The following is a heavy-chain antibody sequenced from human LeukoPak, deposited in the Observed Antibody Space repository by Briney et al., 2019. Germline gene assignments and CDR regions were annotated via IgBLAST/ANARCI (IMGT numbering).Heavy chain of an antibody. D-gene: IGHD3-3*01. J-gene: IGHJ4*02. V-gene: IGHV1-8*03. CDR1: GYTFTSYD. Sequence: GASVKVSCKASGYTFTSYDINWVRQATGQGLEWMGWMNPNSGNTGYAQKFQGRVTITRNTSISTAYMELSSLRSEDTAVYYCARGRARYFYDFWSGSVRMDYWGQGTLVTVSS. CDR3: ARGRARYFYDFWSGSVRMDY. CDR2: MNPNSGNT.